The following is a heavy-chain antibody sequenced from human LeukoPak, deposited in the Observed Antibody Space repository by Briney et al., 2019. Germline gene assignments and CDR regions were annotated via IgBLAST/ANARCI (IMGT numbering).Heavy chain of an antibody. J-gene: IGHJ3*02. D-gene: IGHD4-17*01. Sequence: GGSLRLSCAASGFTFSSYSMNWVRQAPGKGLEWVSSISSSSSYIYYADSVKGRFTISRDNAKNSLYLQMNSLRAEDTAVYYCASSKYGDYTQRTPAHAFDIRGQGTMVTVSS. CDR2: ISSSSSYI. CDR1: GFTFSSYS. V-gene: IGHV3-21*01. CDR3: ASSKYGDYTQRTPAHAFDI.